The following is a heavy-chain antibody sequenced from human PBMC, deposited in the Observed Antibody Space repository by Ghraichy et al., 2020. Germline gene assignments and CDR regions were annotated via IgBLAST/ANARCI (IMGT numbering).Heavy chain of an antibody. CDR3: ARGGVGYCSSTSCLSKVNWFDP. V-gene: IGHV4-59*01. Sequence: LSLTCTVSGGSISSYYWSWIRQPPGKGLEWIGYIYYSGSTNYNPSLKSRVTISVDTSKNQFSLKLSSVTAADTAVYYCARGGVGYCSSTSCLSKVNWFDPWGQGTLVTVSS. J-gene: IGHJ5*02. CDR2: IYYSGST. CDR1: GGSISSYY. D-gene: IGHD2-2*01.